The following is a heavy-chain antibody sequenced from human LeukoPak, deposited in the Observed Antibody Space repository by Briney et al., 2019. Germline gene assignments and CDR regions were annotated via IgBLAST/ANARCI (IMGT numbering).Heavy chain of an antibody. CDR2: ISWNSGSI. CDR1: GFTFDDYA. V-gene: IGHV3-9*01. J-gene: IGHJ4*02. CDR3: AKDRSGYSYGYGYFDY. D-gene: IGHD5-18*01. Sequence: GGSLRLSCAASGFTFDDYAMHWVRQAPGKGLEWVSGISWNSGSIGYADSVKGRFTISRDNAKNSLYLQMNSLRAEDTALYYCAKDRSGYSYGYGYFDYWGQGTLVTVSS.